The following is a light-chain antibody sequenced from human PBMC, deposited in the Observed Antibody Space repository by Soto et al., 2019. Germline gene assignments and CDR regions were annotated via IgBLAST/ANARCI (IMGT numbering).Light chain of an antibody. V-gene: IGKV3-11*01. CDR1: QSVSRSY. CDR3: QQRSNWPP. CDR2: DAS. J-gene: IGKJ5*01. Sequence: EIVLTQSPGTLSLSPGDRATLSCRASQSVSRSYLGWYQQKPGQAPRLLIYDASNRAAGIPARFSGSGSGTDFTLTISSLEPEDFAVYYCQQRSNWPPFGQGTRLEIK.